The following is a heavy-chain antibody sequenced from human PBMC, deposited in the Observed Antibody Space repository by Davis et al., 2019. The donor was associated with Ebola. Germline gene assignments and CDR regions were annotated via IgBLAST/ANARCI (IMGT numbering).Heavy chain of an antibody. Sequence: PGGSLRLSCAASGFTFSRYWMHWVRQAPGKGLVYVSRISSDGGITSYADSVKGRFTISRDNAKNSLYLQMNSLRAEDTAVYYCARSSNYARDYWGQGTLVTVSS. CDR3: ARSSNYARDY. CDR2: ISSDGGIT. D-gene: IGHD1-7*01. CDR1: GFTFSRYW. J-gene: IGHJ4*02. V-gene: IGHV3-74*01.